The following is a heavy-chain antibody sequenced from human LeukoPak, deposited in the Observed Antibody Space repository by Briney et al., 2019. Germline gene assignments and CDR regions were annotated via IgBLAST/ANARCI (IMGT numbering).Heavy chain of an antibody. V-gene: IGHV1-2*02. CDR2: INPNSGGT. CDR1: GYTFTGYY. Sequence: ASVKVSCKAAGYTFTGYYMHWVRQAPGQGLEWRGWINPNSGGTNYAQKFQGRVTMTRDTSISTAYMEPSRLTSDDTAVYYCARDPPIGGADVFDIWGQGTMVTVSS. J-gene: IGHJ3*02. D-gene: IGHD3-10*01. CDR3: ARDPPIGGADVFDI.